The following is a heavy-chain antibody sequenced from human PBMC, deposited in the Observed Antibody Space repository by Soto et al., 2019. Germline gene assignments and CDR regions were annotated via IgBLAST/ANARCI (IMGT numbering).Heavy chain of an antibody. CDR1: GYSFTSYC. D-gene: IGHD6-19*01. J-gene: IGHJ6*02. V-gene: IGHV5-10-1*01. Sequence: GASLNTCCKGSGYSFTSYCLRWVRQMPGRGQEWMRRIDPSDSYTNYSPSCQAHVTITADKSISTADIQWSCMKAADTAMYYCASPRYSSGWYVDPACYGMDVWGQGTTVTVSS. CDR2: IDPSDSYT. CDR3: ASPRYSSGWYVDPACYGMDV.